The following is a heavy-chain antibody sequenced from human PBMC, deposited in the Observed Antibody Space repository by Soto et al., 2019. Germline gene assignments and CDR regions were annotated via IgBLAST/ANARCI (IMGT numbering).Heavy chain of an antibody. V-gene: IGHV3-23*01. CDR1: GFTFSNYA. D-gene: IGHD3-22*01. Sequence: EVQLLESGGGLVQPGGSLGLSCATSGFTFSNYAMSWVRQAPGKGLEWVSAISGGGGTTYYADSVKGRFTISRDNSKNTLYLQMNSLRAEDTAVYYCAKRSLTYYYDSSGYYYGYWGQGTLVTVSS. CDR3: AKRSLTYYYDSSGYYYGY. CDR2: ISGGGGTT. J-gene: IGHJ4*02.